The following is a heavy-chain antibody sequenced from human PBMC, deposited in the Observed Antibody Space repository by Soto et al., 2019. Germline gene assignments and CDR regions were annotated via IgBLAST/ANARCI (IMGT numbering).Heavy chain of an antibody. CDR3: TADGDYLAFDI. V-gene: IGHV3-15*07. D-gene: IGHD4-17*01. J-gene: IGHJ3*02. CDR1: SVSNAW. CDR2: IKSKTDGGTT. Sequence: SVSNAWMNWVRQAPGKGLEWVGRIKSKTDGGTTDYAAPVKGRFTISRDDSKNTLYLQMNSLKTEDTAVYYCTADGDYLAFDIWCQGTMVTVSS.